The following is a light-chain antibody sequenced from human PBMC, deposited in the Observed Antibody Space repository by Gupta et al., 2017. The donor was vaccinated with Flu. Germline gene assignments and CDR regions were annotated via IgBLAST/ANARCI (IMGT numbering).Light chain of an antibody. V-gene: IGKV1-39*01. CDR2: AAS. J-gene: IGKJ1*01. Sequence: DIQMTQSPSSLSASVGDRVTITCRASQSISSFLSWYQQKPGKAPKLLIYAASSLQSGVPSRFSGSGSGTEFILSISSRQPEDFANYYCRQTYSTPWTFGQGTKVEIK. CDR1: QSISSF. CDR3: RQTYSTPWT.